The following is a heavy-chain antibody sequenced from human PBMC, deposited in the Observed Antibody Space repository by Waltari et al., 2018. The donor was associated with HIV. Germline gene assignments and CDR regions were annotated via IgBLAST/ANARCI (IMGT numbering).Heavy chain of an antibody. Sequence: EVQLVESGGGLVQPGGSLRLSCAVSGFPVVSNYMIWVRQAPGKGLEWVSVIYSGGSTYYADSVKGRFTISRDNSKNTLYLQMNSLRAEDTAVYYCASIAYCGGDCYPRGMDVWGQGTTVTVSS. CDR1: GFPVVSNY. D-gene: IGHD2-21*02. J-gene: IGHJ6*02. CDR2: IYSGGST. V-gene: IGHV3-66*01. CDR3: ASIAYCGGDCYPRGMDV.